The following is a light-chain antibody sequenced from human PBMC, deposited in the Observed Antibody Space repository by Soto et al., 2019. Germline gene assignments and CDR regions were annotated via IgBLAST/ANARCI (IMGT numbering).Light chain of an antibody. CDR2: GVT. CDR3: ASYTGSSTYL. J-gene: IGLJ3*02. V-gene: IGLV2-14*03. CDR1: SGDVGFYDF. Sequence: QSALTQPASMSGSPGQSITISCTGTSGDVGFYDFVSWYQQHPGKVPRLIIYGVTKRPAGVSHRFSGSKSGNTASLTISGLQVEDEADYSCASYTGSSTYLFGGGTQVTVL.